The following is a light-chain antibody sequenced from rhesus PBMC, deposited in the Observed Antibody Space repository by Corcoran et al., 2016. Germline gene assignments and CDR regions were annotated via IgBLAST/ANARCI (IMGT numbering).Light chain of an antibody. CDR2: KSY. CDR1: QGIRNW. J-gene: IGKJ2*01. Sequence: DIQMTQSPSSLSASVGDRVTITCRASQGIRNWLAWYQQKPGKAPKLLSYKSYTFQSGVPSRFSGSGSGTVFTLTISSLQPDVFATYFVQQHNSPPFSFGQGTKVEIK. V-gene: IGKV1-21*01. CDR3: QQHNSPPFS.